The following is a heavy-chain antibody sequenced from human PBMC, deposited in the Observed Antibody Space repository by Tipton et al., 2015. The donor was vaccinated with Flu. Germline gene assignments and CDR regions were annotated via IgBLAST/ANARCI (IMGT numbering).Heavy chain of an antibody. CDR2: IYYSGST. Sequence: TLSLTCTVSGGSISSYYWSWIRQPPGKGLEWIGYIYYSGSTNYNPSLKSRVTISVDTSKNQFSLTLSSVTAADTAVYYCARDLGSSGSLDYWGQGTLVTVSS. J-gene: IGHJ4*02. CDR3: ARDLGSSGSLDY. CDR1: GGSISSYY. D-gene: IGHD6-13*01. V-gene: IGHV4-59*01.